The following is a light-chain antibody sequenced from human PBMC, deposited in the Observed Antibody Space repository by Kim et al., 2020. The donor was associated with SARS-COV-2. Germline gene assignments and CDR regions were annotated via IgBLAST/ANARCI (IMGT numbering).Light chain of an antibody. Sequence: GKTVTSSCTRSSGSIASNYGQWYQQRPGSAPTTVIYKSNQRSSGVPDRFSGSIDSSSNSASLTISGLKTEDEADYYCQSFDSTNQVFGGGTQLTVL. CDR3: QSFDSTNQV. CDR1: SGSIASNY. CDR2: KSN. V-gene: IGLV6-57*03. J-gene: IGLJ3*02.